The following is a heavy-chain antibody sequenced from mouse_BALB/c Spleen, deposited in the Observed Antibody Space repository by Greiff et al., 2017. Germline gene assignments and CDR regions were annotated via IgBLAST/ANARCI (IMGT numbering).Heavy chain of an antibody. Sequence: VQLQQPGAELVKPGASVKMSCKASGYTFTSYWMHWVKQRPGQGLEWIGVIDPSDSYTSYNQKFKGKATLTVDTSSSTAYMQLSSLTSEDSAVYYCTSRPDYGYDGYAMDYWGQGTSVTVSS. D-gene: IGHD2-2*01. CDR1: GYTFTSYW. CDR2: IDPSDSYT. V-gene: IGHV1S127*01. CDR3: TSRPDYGYDGYAMDY. J-gene: IGHJ4*01.